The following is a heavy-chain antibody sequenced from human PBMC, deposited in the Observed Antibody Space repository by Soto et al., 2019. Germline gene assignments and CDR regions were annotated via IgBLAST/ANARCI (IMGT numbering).Heavy chain of an antibody. CDR1: GFTFSTYS. Sequence: EVQLVESGGGLVKPGGSLRLSCAASGFTFSTYSMNWVRQAPGKGLEWVSSISSSSSYIYYADSVKGRFTISRDNAKKPLYLEKNSRRAEHPAVYYCARDRGGDLKAFDIWGQGTMVTVSS. D-gene: IGHD3-10*01. V-gene: IGHV3-21*01. CDR3: ARDRGGDLKAFDI. J-gene: IGHJ3*02. CDR2: ISSSSSYI.